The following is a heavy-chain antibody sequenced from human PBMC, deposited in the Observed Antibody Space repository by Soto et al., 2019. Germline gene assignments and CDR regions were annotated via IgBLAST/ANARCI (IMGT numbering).Heavy chain of an antibody. CDR1: GGSISSYY. J-gene: IGHJ6*02. CDR3: ARLGAGGMVRGCRVPPYYYYGMDV. V-gene: IGHV4-4*07. CDR2: IYTSGST. Sequence: PSETLSLTCTVSGGSISSYYWSWIRQPAGKGLEWIGRIYTSGSTNYNPSLKSRVTMSVDTSKNQFSLKLSSVTAADTAVYYCARLGAGGMVRGCRVPPYYYYGMDVWGQGTTVTVSS. D-gene: IGHD3-10*01.